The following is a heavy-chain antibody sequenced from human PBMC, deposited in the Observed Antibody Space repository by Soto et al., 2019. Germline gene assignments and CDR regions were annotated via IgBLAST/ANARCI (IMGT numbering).Heavy chain of an antibody. D-gene: IGHD2-21*02. CDR3: AIAYCGGDCYPGYWYFDL. CDR1: GGTFSSYA. CDR2: IIPIFGTA. J-gene: IGHJ2*01. Sequence: QVQLVQSGAEVKKPGSSVKVSCKASGGTFSSYAISWVRQAPGQGLEWMGGIIPIFGTANYAQKFQGRVTITADEATSPAYMELSSLRSEDTAVYYCAIAYCGGDCYPGYWYFDLWGRGTLVTVSS. V-gene: IGHV1-69*12.